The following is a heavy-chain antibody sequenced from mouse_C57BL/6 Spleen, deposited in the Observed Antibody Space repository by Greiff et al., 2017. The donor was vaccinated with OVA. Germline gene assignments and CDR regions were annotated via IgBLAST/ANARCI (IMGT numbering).Heavy chain of an antibody. Sequence: VQRVESGAELARPGASVKLSCKASGYTFTSYGISWVKQRTGQGLEWIGEIYPRSGNTYYNEKFKGKATLTADKSSSTAYMELRSLTSEDSAVYFCAREATVVYFDVWGTGTTVTVSS. V-gene: IGHV1-81*01. CDR3: AREATVVYFDV. D-gene: IGHD1-1*01. CDR1: GYTFTSYG. CDR2: IYPRSGNT. J-gene: IGHJ1*03.